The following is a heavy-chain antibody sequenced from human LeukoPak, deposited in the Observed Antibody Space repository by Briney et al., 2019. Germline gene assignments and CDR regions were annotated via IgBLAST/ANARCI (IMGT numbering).Heavy chain of an antibody. Sequence: GGSLRLSCAASGFAFSSYPMSWVRQAPGKGLEWVSAISGSGGDTYYADSVKGRFTISRDNSKNTLYLQMNSLRAEDTALYYCATSSGWYPKYFDYWGQGTLVTVSS. CDR1: GFAFSSYP. CDR3: ATSSGWYPKYFDY. V-gene: IGHV3-23*01. J-gene: IGHJ4*02. D-gene: IGHD6-19*01. CDR2: ISGSGGDT.